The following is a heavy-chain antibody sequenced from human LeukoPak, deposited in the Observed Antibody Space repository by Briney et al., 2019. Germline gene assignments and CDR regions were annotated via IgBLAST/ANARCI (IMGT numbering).Heavy chain of an antibody. J-gene: IGHJ4*02. D-gene: IGHD3-9*01. V-gene: IGHV3-21*01. CDR2: ITMSSTYI. CDR1: GFSFSSYN. Sequence: PGGSLRLSCAASGFSFSSYNMNWVRQAPGKGLEWVSSITMSSTYISHADSVKGRFTISRDNAKNSLFLQMNSLRAEDTDVYYCARVLRDYYFDYWGQGTLVTVSS. CDR3: ARVLRDYYFDY.